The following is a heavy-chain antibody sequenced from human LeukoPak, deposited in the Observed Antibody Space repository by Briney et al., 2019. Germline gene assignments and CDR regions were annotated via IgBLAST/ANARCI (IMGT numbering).Heavy chain of an antibody. Sequence: PGGSLRLSCAASGFTFDDYAMHWVRQAPGKGLEWVSGISWNSGSIGYADSVKGRFTISRDNAKNSLYLQMNSLRAEDTAVYYCASSLYYDILTGYLLRAFDIWGQGTMVTVSS. V-gene: IGHV3-9*01. CDR2: ISWNSGSI. J-gene: IGHJ3*02. CDR1: GFTFDDYA. D-gene: IGHD3-9*01. CDR3: ASSLYYDILTGYLLRAFDI.